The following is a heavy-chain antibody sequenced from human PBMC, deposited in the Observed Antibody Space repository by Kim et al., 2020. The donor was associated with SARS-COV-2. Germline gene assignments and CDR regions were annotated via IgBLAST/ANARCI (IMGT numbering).Heavy chain of an antibody. Sequence: GGSLRLSCAASGFTFSNYAMHWVRQAPGKGLEWVAMVSFHGGNQYYADSAKGRFTISRDNSNNTLHLQMSSLRAEDTAVYYCARDERGVSSWFFFDYWGRGTLVTVSS. V-gene: IGHV3-30-3*01. J-gene: IGHJ4*01. CDR3: ARDERGVSSWFFFDY. CDR2: VSFHGGNQ. CDR1: GFTFSNYA. D-gene: IGHD6-13*01.